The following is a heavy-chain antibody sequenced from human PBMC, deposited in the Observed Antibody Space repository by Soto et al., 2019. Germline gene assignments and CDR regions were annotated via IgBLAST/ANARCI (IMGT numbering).Heavy chain of an antibody. D-gene: IGHD2-2*01. Sequence: GGSLRLSCAASGFTFSSYGMHWVRQAPGKGLEWVAVISYDGSNKYYADSVKGRFTISRDNSKNTLYLQMNSLRAEDTAVYYCAKDRGYCSSTSCYRGGDYYYYGMDVWGQGTTVTVSS. CDR3: AKDRGYCSSTSCYRGGDYYYYGMDV. CDR2: ISYDGSNK. V-gene: IGHV3-30*18. CDR1: GFTFSSYG. J-gene: IGHJ6*02.